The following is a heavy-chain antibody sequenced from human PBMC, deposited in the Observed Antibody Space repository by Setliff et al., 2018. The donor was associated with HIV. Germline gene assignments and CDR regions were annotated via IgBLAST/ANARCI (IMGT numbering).Heavy chain of an antibody. Sequence: GGSLRLSCAASGFTFSNYAMSWVRQAPGKGLEWVGRSRSKSEGYATYYAASVKDRFIISRDESKTALFLQMNSLRTEDAAIYYCALMLRGIPFWGRGTLVTVSS. CDR1: GFTFSNYA. CDR2: SRSKSEGYAT. D-gene: IGHD3-10*01. J-gene: IGHJ4*02. CDR3: ALMLRGIPF. V-gene: IGHV3-72*01.